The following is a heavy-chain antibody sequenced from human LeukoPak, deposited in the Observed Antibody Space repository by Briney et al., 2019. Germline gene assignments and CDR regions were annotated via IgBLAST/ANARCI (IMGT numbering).Heavy chain of an antibody. D-gene: IGHD3-16*01. Sequence: PSGTLSLTCAVSGGSISSSNWWSWVRQPPGKGLEWIGEIYHSGNTNYNPSLKSRVTISVDKSKNQFSLKLSSVTAADTAVYYCAGLGGGITLGVYYFDYWGQGTLVTVSS. CDR3: AGLGGGITLGVYYFDY. V-gene: IGHV4-4*02. CDR1: GGSISSSNW. CDR2: IYHSGNT. J-gene: IGHJ4*02.